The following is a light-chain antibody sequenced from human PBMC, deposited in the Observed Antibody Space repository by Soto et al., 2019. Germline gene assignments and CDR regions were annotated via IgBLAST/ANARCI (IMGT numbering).Light chain of an antibody. J-gene: IGKJ4*01. CDR3: QQYNSYLLA. CDR2: DAS. Sequence: DIQMTQSPSTLSASVGDRVAITCRASQSISSWLAWYQQKTGKAPKLLIYDASSLESGVPSRFRGSGSGTEFPLTSSSLQPDDFPAYYCQQYNSYLLALGGGTKVEIK. V-gene: IGKV1-5*01. CDR1: QSISSW.